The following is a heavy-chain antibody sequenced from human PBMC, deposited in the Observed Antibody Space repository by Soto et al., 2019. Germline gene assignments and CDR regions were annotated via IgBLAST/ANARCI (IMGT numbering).Heavy chain of an antibody. D-gene: IGHD1-26*01. J-gene: IGHJ4*02. CDR2: INPNSGGT. V-gene: IGHV1-2*02. CDR3: ARDLAKGGGSAGFDY. CDR1: GYTFTGYY. Sequence: QVQLVQSGAEVKKPGASVKVSCKASGYTFTGYYIHWVRQAPGQGFEWLGWINPNSGGTKYPQKFQGRVTMTRDTSLSVAYRALTGLTSDDTAVYYCARDLAKGGGSAGFDYWGQGTLVTVSS.